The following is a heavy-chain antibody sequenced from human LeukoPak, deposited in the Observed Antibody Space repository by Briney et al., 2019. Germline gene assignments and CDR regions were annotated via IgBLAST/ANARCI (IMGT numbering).Heavy chain of an antibody. J-gene: IGHJ5*02. D-gene: IGHD3-3*01. Sequence: EASVKVSCKASGYTFTSYGISWVRQATGQGLEWMGWISAYNGNTNYAQKLQGRVTMTTDTSTSTAYMELRSLRPDDTAVYYCARGAIFGGSKGFDPWGQGTLVTVSS. CDR1: GYTFTSYG. V-gene: IGHV1-18*01. CDR3: ARGAIFGGSKGFDP. CDR2: ISAYNGNT.